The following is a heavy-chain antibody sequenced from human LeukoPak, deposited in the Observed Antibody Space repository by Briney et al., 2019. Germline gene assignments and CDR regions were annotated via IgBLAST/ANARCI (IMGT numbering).Heavy chain of an antibody. V-gene: IGHV3-30*03. CDR1: GFTFGTYG. D-gene: IGHD5-18*01. Sequence: GRSLRLSCATSGFTFGTYGMHWVRQAPGKGPEWVAVISYDGRSKFYVDSVKGRFTISRDNSENTLYLRMNSLRTEDTAVYYCVRDPPRDTAMVWKYWGQGTLVTVSS. CDR2: ISYDGRSK. J-gene: IGHJ4*02. CDR3: VRDPPRDTAMVWKY.